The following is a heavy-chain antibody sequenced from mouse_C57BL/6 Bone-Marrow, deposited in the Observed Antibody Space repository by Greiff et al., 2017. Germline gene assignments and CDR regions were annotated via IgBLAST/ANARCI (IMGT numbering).Heavy chain of an antibody. Sequence: VQLQQPGAELVKPGASVKLSCKASGYTFTSYWMQWVKQRPGQGLEWIGEIDPSDSYTNYNQKFKGKATLTVDTSSSTAYVQLSSLTSEDSAVYYCGAVPFDYWGQGTTLTVSS. V-gene: IGHV1-50*01. CDR2: IDPSDSYT. J-gene: IGHJ2*01. CDR1: GYTFTSYW. CDR3: GAVPFDY.